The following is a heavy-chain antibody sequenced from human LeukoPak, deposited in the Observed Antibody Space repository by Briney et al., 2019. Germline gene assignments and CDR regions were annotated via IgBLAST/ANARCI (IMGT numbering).Heavy chain of an antibody. CDR3: ARYYYGSGSYYFFDI. D-gene: IGHD3-10*01. CDR1: GGSFSGYY. Sequence: SETLSLTCAVYGGSFSGYYWSWIRQPPGKGLEWIGEINHSGSTNYIPSLKSRVTISLDTSKNQFSLKLSSVTAADTAVYYCARYYYGSGSYYFFDIWGQGTMVTVSS. V-gene: IGHV4-34*01. J-gene: IGHJ3*02. CDR2: INHSGST.